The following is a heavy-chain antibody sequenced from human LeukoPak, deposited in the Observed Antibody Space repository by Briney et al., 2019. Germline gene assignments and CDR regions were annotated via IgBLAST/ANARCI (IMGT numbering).Heavy chain of an antibody. CDR2: ISSSSSTI. V-gene: IGHV3-48*01. J-gene: IGHJ4*02. Sequence: GGSLRLSCAASGFTFSSYGMTWVRQAPGKGLEWVSYISSSSSTIYYADSVKGRFTISRDNAENSLYLQMNSLRAEDTAVYYCARDSYDFWSGYYSVFFAFDYWGQGTLVTVSS. CDR3: ARDSYDFWSGYYSVFFAFDY. CDR1: GFTFSSYG. D-gene: IGHD3-3*01.